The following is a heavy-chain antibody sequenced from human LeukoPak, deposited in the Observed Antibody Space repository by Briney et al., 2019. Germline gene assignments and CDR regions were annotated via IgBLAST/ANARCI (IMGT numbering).Heavy chain of an antibody. J-gene: IGHJ4*02. V-gene: IGHV3-21*01. CDR3: ARIGYSSSCFDY. Sequence: GGSLRLSCAASGFTFSTYNMNWVRQAPGKGLEWVSSISSSSSYIYYADSVKGRFTISRDNAKNSVYLQMNSLRAEDTAVYYCARIGYSSSCFDYWGQGALVTVSS. CDR1: GFTFSTYN. CDR2: ISSSSSYI. D-gene: IGHD6-6*01.